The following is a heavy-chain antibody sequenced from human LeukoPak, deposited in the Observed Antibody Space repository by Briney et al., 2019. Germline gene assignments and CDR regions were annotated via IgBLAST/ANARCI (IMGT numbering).Heavy chain of an antibody. CDR3: ANSAGGYYYYYMDV. J-gene: IGHJ6*03. Sequence: HPGGSLRLSCAASGFAFSSYAMSWVRQAPGNGLEWVSAISGSGDSTYSADSVNGRITISRDNSKNTLYLQMSSLRAEDTAVYYCANSAGGYYYYYMDVWGKGTTVTVSS. D-gene: IGHD3-10*01. CDR2: ISGSGDST. CDR1: GFAFSSYA. V-gene: IGHV3-23*01.